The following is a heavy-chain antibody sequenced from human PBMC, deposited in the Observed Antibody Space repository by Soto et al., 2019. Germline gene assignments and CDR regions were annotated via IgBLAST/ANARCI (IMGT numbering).Heavy chain of an antibody. Sequence: ASVKVSCKASGYTFTSYYVHWVRQAPGQGLEWMGWISAYNGNTNYAQKLQGRVTMTTDTSTSTAYMELRSLRSDDTAVYYCAREGIAAQLYGMDVWGQGTTVTVSS. CDR3: AREGIAAQLYGMDV. V-gene: IGHV1-18*04. D-gene: IGHD6-13*01. CDR1: GYTFTSYY. J-gene: IGHJ6*02. CDR2: ISAYNGNT.